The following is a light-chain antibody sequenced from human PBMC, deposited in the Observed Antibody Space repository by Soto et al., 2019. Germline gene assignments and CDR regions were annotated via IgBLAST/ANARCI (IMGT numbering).Light chain of an antibody. V-gene: IGKV1-5*03. CDR3: QQYKAYSYT. J-gene: IGKJ5*01. Sequence: DIQMTPSPSSLSASVGDRVSIPCRASQSLNIWLAWYQQKPGKAPKLLISKASSLESGVPSRFSGSGSGTEFSLTISSLQPDDFATYYCQQYKAYSYTFGQGTRLEI. CDR2: KAS. CDR1: QSLNIW.